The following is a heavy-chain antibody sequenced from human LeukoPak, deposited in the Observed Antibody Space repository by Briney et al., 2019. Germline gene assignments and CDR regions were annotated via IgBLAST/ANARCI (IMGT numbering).Heavy chain of an antibody. CDR2: ISSSSSYI. CDR3: ARVGGFRGVIISYYYYYGMDV. CDR1: GFTFSSYS. J-gene: IGHJ6*02. D-gene: IGHD3-10*01. V-gene: IGHV3-21*01. Sequence: GGSLRLSRAASGFTFSSYSMNWVRQAPGKGLEWVSSISSSSSYIYYADSVKGRFTISRDNAKNSLYLQMNSLRAEDTAVYYCARVGGFRGVIISYYYYYGMDVWGQGTTVTVSS.